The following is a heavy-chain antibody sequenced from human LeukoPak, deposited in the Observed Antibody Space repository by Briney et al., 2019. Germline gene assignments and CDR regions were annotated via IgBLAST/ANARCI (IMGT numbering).Heavy chain of an antibody. V-gene: IGHV4-59*08. CDR1: GGSISSYY. Sequence: SETLSLTCTVSGGSISSYYWSWIRQPPGKGLEWIGYIYYSGSTNYNPTLKSRVTISVDTSKNQFSLKLSSVTAADTAVYYCARPGVGSGRYGAFDIWGQGTMVTVSS. D-gene: IGHD5-18*01. CDR3: ARPGVGSGRYGAFDI. J-gene: IGHJ3*02. CDR2: IYYSGST.